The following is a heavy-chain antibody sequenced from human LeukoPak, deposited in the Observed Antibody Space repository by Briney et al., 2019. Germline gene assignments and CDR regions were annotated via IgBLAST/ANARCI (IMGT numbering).Heavy chain of an antibody. CDR3: AKEVVVVVAATRGWYFDL. J-gene: IGHJ2*01. CDR2: ISGSGGST. V-gene: IGHV3-23*01. CDR1: GFTFSSYA. Sequence: PGGSLRLSCAASGFTFSSYAMSWVRQAPGKGLEWVSGISGSGGSTYYADSVKGRFTISRDNSKNTLYLQMNSLRAEDTAVYYCAKEVVVVVAATRGWYFDLWGRGTLVTVSS. D-gene: IGHD2-15*01.